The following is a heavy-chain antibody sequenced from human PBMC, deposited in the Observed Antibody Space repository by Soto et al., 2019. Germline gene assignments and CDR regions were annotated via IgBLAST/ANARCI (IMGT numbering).Heavy chain of an antibody. CDR2: IWNDGSNS. Sequence: QVQLVESGGGVVQPGRSLRLSCAASGFTFNNYGMHWVRQAPGKGLEWLAVIWNDGSNSCYANSVKGRFTISRDNSKNTLYLQMSSLRAEDTGVYYCARRQIPPPTRGAANARGAMDVWGQGTTVTVSS. D-gene: IGHD6-13*01. V-gene: IGHV3-33*01. CDR1: GFTFNNYG. J-gene: IGHJ6*02. CDR3: ARRQIPPPTRGAANARGAMDV.